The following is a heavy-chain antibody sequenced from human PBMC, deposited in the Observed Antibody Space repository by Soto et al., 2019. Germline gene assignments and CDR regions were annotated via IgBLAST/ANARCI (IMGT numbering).Heavy chain of an antibody. J-gene: IGHJ5*02. D-gene: IGHD2-2*01. CDR2: ISLNSDGP. Sequence: QVQLVQSGGEVKRPGASVKVSCKTSGYTFSNYGITWVRQAPGQPLEWLGWISLNSDGPNYAQKFQGRVSMTTDTSTTTAYMELRSLRSDDTPVYYCARVVPGAEAWFGPWGQGTLVTVSS. V-gene: IGHV1-18*01. CDR3: ARVVPGAEAWFGP. CDR1: GYTFSNYG.